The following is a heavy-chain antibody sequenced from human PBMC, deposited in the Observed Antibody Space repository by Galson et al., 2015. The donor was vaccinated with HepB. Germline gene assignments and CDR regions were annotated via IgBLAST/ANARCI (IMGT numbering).Heavy chain of an antibody. CDR2: ISAYNGNT. V-gene: IGHV1-18*04. J-gene: IGHJ6*02. D-gene: IGHD3-3*01. CDR1: GYTFTSYG. Sequence: SVKVSCKASGYTFTSYGISWVRQAPGQGLEWMGWISAYNGNTNYAQKLQGRVTMTTDTSTSTAYMELRSLRSDDTAVYYCARAGSYYDFWSGYYKGMDVWGQGTTVTVSS. CDR3: ARAGSYYDFWSGYYKGMDV.